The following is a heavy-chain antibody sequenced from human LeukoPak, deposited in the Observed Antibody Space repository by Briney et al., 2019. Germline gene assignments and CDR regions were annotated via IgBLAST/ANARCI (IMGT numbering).Heavy chain of an antibody. CDR3: AKDKGGSSWYGAYFDY. Sequence: PGGSLGLSCAASGFTFSSYAMSWVRQAPGKGLEWVSAISGSGGSTYYADSVKGRFTISRDNSKNTLYLQMNSLRAEDTAVYYCAKDKGGSSWYGAYFDYWGQGTLVTVSS. CDR1: GFTFSSYA. J-gene: IGHJ4*02. D-gene: IGHD6-13*01. CDR2: ISGSGGST. V-gene: IGHV3-23*01.